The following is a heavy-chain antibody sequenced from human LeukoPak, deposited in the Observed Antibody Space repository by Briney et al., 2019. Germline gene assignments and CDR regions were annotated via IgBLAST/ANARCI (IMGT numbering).Heavy chain of an antibody. CDR3: ARGNIAARRFDY. CDR1: GGTFSSYA. Sequence: ASVKVSCKASGGTFSSYAISWVRQAPGQGLEWMGGIIPIFGTANYAQKFQGRVTITADESTSTAYMELSSLRSEDTAVYYCARGNIAARRFDYWGQGTPVTVSS. V-gene: IGHV1-69*01. CDR2: IIPIFGTA. D-gene: IGHD6-6*01. J-gene: IGHJ4*02.